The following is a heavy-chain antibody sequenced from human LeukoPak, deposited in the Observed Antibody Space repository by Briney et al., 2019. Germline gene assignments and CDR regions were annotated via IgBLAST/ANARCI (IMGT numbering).Heavy chain of an antibody. Sequence: SETLSLTCAVYGGSFSGYYWSWIRQPPGKGLEWIGEINHSGSTNYNPSLKSRVTISVDTSKNQFSLKLSSVTAADTAVYYCARQAYCGGDGYSGYNWFDPWGQGTLVTVSS. D-gene: IGHD2-21*02. J-gene: IGHJ5*02. CDR1: GGSFSGYY. V-gene: IGHV4-34*01. CDR2: INHSGST. CDR3: ARQAYCGGDGYSGYNWFDP.